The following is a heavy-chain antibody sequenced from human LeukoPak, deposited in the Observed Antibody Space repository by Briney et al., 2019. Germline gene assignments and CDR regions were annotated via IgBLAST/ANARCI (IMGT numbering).Heavy chain of an antibody. V-gene: IGHV1-46*01. D-gene: IGHD1-26*01. J-gene: IGHJ6*03. CDR1: GYTFTMYY. Sequence: ASVKVSCKASGYTFTMYYIHWVRQAPGQGLEWMGMINPSDGATTYAQRFQGRVTMTRDMSTTTVYMDLRSLRSEDTAVYFCAREQGGGASGSFGGLFASYYTYYYMDVWGRGTTVTVSS. CDR2: INPSDGAT. CDR3: AREQGGGASGSFGGLFASYYTYYYMDV.